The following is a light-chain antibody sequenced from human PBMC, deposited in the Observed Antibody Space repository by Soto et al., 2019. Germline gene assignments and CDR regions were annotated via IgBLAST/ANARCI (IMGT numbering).Light chain of an antibody. V-gene: IGKV1-5*01. J-gene: IGKJ1*01. CDR2: DAS. Sequence: DIQMTQSPSTLSASVGDRVTITCRASQSISNWLAWYQQKPGKAPKLLIYDASSLESGGPSRFSGSGSGTEFTLTISSLRPDDFATYYCQQYNTSSPGTFGHGTKVEIK. CDR3: QQYNTSSPGT. CDR1: QSISNW.